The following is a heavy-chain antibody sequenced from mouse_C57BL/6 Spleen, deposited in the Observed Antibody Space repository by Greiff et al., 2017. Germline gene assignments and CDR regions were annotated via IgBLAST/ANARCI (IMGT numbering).Heavy chain of an antibody. D-gene: IGHD4-1*01. V-gene: IGHV1-82*01. Sequence: QVQLKESGPELVKPGASVKISCKASGYAFSSSWMNWVKQRPGKGLEWIGRIYPGDGDTNYNGKFKGKATLTADKSSSTAYMQLSSLTSEDSAVYFCASDWDGAMDNWGQGTSVTVSS. CDR3: ASDWDGAMDN. J-gene: IGHJ4*01. CDR2: IYPGDGDT. CDR1: GYAFSSSW.